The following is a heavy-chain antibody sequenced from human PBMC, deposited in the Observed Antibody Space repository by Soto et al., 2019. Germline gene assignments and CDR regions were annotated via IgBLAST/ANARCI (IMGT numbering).Heavy chain of an antibody. CDR1: GGSISSYY. D-gene: IGHD4-17*01. Sequence: SETLSLTCTVSGGSISSYYWSWIRQPPGKGLEWIGYIYYSGSTNYNPSLKSRVTISVDTSKNQFSLKLSSVTAADTAVYFCAGGPDYGDYDAWGQGTLVTVS. CDR3: AGGPDYGDYDA. V-gene: IGHV4-59*12. J-gene: IGHJ5*02. CDR2: IYYSGST.